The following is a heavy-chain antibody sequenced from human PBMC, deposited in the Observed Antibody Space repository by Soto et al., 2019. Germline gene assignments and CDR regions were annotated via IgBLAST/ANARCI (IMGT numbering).Heavy chain of an antibody. Sequence: SETLSLTCAVSGGSISSSNWWSWVRQPPGKGLEWIGEIYHSGSTNYNPSLKSRVTIAVDKSKNQFSLKLSSVTAADRAVYYCGRDGTNSGGGEGGWFDPWVQGTLVTVSS. J-gene: IGHJ5*02. D-gene: IGHD6-19*01. CDR1: GGSISSSNW. CDR3: GRDGTNSGGGEGGWFDP. V-gene: IGHV4-4*02. CDR2: IYHSGST.